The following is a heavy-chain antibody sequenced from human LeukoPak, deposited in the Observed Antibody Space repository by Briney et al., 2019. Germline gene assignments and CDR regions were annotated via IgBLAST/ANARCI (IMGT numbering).Heavy chain of an antibody. J-gene: IGHJ4*02. V-gene: IGHV4-38-2*01. Sequence: SETLSLTCAVSGYSIRGDDYWGWIRQSPGKGLEWIGSIYHSGSTHYNPSLKSRVTISVDTSKNQFSLMLNSVAAADTAVYYCARNRSVTTTPGFDHWGQGTLVTVSS. CDR1: GYSIRGDDY. D-gene: IGHD4-17*01. CDR3: ARNRSVTTTPGFDH. CDR2: IYHSGST.